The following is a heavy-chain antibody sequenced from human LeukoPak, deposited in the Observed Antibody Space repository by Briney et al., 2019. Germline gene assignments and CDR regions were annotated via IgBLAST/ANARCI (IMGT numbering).Heavy chain of an antibody. V-gene: IGHV1-69*05. D-gene: IGHD1-26*01. J-gene: IGHJ4*02. CDR1: GGTFSSYA. CDR3: ASDGSYCGPLGN. Sequence: ASVKVSCKASGGTFSSYAISWVRQAPGQGLEWMGRIIPIFGTANYAQKFQGRVTITTDESTSTAYMELSSLRSEDTAVYYCASDGSYCGPLGNWGQGTLVTVSS. CDR2: IIPIFGTA.